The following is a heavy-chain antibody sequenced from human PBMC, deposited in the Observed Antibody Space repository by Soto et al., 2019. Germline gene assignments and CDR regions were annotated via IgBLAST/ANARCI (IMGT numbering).Heavy chain of an antibody. CDR1: GFTVRTYV. J-gene: IGHJ4*02. CDR2: MSVSGGST. CDR3: AKRKYCPSTTCFDY. V-gene: IGHV3-23*01. Sequence: PGGSLTLSCAPSGFTVRTYVMSWVRQAPGRGLEWVSAMSVSGGSTVYADSVKGRFTISRDNSNNTLYLQMSRLRAEDTAVYYCAKRKYCPSTTCFDYWGQGAQVSVSS. D-gene: IGHD2-2*01.